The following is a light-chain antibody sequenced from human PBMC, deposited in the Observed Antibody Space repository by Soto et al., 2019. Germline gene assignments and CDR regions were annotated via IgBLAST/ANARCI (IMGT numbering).Light chain of an antibody. CDR2: EVS. J-gene: IGLJ1*01. CDR1: SSDVGGYNY. Sequence: QSALTQPASVSGSPGQSITISCTGTSSDVGGYNYVSWYQQHPGKAPKLMIYEVSNRPSGVPNRFSGSKSGNTASLTISGRQAEDEADYYCSSYTSSSTPYVFGTGTKLTVL. V-gene: IGLV2-14*01. CDR3: SSYTSSSTPYV.